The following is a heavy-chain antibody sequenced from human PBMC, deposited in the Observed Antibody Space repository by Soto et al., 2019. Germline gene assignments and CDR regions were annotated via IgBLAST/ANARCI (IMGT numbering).Heavy chain of an antibody. CDR2: IYYSGST. CDR1: GGSISSYY. CDR3: ARGGLRFYGYYFDY. D-gene: IGHD4-17*01. J-gene: IGHJ4*02. Sequence: QVQLQESGPGLVKPSETLSLTCTVSGGSISSYYWSWIRQPPGKGLEWIGYIYYSGSTNYNPSLKSRVTIPVDTPKNQFSLKLSSVTAADTAVYYCARGGLRFYGYYFDYWGQGTLVTVSS. V-gene: IGHV4-59*01.